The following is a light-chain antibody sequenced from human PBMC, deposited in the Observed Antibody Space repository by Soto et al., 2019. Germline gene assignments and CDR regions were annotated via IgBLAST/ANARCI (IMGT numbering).Light chain of an antibody. CDR1: QTFSSH. CDR2: EAS. J-gene: IGKJ5*01. CDR3: QQCSTWPSVFS. V-gene: IGKV3-11*01. Sequence: EIVLTQSPATLSLSPGERATLSCRASQTFSSHLAWYQQKPGQAPRLLIYEASKRATGIPARFSGRGSATDLRPDISGVEPVYFGVYDCQQCSTWPSVFSFGRGTGLEIK.